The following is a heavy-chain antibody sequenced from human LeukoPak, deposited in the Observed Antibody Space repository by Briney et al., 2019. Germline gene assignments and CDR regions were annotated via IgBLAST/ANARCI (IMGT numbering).Heavy chain of an antibody. CDR1: GGTFISYA. CDR2: IIPIFGTA. D-gene: IGHD6-13*01. Sequence: SVKVSCKASGGTFISYAINWVRQAPGQGLEWMGRIIPIFGTANYAQKFQGRVTITADESTSTAYMELSSLRSEDTAVYYCARGRSSSWYMDVWGKGTTVTVSS. CDR3: ARGRSSSWYMDV. J-gene: IGHJ6*03. V-gene: IGHV1-69*13.